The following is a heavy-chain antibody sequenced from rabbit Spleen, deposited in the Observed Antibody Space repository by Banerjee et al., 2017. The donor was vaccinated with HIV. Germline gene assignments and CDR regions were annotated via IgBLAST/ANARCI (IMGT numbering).Heavy chain of an antibody. V-gene: IGHV1S40*01. CDR1: GFSFSSSYD. CDR3: ARGSATMTMVITGYYLAL. CDR2: IYGGSSDAT. Sequence: QSLEESGGDLVKPEGSLTLTCTASGFSFSSSYDMCWVRQAPGKGLEWIACIYGGSSDATYYASWAKGRFTISKTSSTTVTLQMTSLTAADTATYFCARGSATMTMVITGYYLALWGPGTLVTVS. D-gene: IGHD2-1*01. J-gene: IGHJ6*01.